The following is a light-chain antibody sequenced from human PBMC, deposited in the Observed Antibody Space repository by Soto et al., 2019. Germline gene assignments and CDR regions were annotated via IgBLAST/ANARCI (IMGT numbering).Light chain of an antibody. V-gene: IGKV1-5*01. CDR2: DAS. J-gene: IGKJ1*01. Sequence: EIVMSQSPATLSASLGDRVTLSCRASQSVSSWLAWYQQKPGQAPKLLIYDASSLASGVPYRFSGSGSGTDFTLTISSLQPDDFATYCCQQSYGPPWTFGQGTKVDIK. CDR3: QQSYGPPWT. CDR1: QSVSSW.